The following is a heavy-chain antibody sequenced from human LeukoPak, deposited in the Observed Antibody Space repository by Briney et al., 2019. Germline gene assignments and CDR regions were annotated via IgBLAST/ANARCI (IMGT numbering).Heavy chain of an antibody. CDR3: ARGFHYDFWSGYYPLDFDY. CDR1: GFTFSDYY. J-gene: IGHJ4*02. Sequence: GGSLRLSCAASGFTFSDYYMSWIRQAPGKGLEWVSYISSSGSTIYYADSVKGRFTISRDNAKNSLYLQMNSLRAEDTAVYYCARGFHYDFWSGYYPLDFDYWGQGTLVTVSS. D-gene: IGHD3-3*01. V-gene: IGHV3-11*04. CDR2: ISSSGSTI.